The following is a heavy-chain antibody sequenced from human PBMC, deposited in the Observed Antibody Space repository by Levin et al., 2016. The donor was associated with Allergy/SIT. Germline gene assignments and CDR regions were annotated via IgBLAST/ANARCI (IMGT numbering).Heavy chain of an antibody. J-gene: IGHJ5*02. Sequence: WIRQPPGKGLEWVAVISYDGSNKYYADSVKGRFTISRDNSKNTLYLQMNSLRAEDTAVYYCARPADLYDFWSGYYHNWFDPWGQGTLVTVSS. D-gene: IGHD3-3*01. V-gene: IGHV3-30-3*01. CDR3: ARPADLYDFWSGYYHNWFDP. CDR2: ISYDGSNK.